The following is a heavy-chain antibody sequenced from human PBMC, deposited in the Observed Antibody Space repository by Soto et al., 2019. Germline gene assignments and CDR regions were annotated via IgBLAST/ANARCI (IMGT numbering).Heavy chain of an antibody. V-gene: IGHV4-34*01. Sequence: PSATLSLTCAVYGGSFSAYYWSWIRQPPGKGLEWIGEINHSGGTSYNPSLKSRVTISVDTSKSQFSLKLTSVTAADRAVYYCARASVDTVDISGFYEYWGEGTQVTVS. CDR1: GGSFSAYY. J-gene: IGHJ4*02. D-gene: IGHD3-22*01. CDR3: ARASVDTVDISGFYEY. CDR2: INHSGGT.